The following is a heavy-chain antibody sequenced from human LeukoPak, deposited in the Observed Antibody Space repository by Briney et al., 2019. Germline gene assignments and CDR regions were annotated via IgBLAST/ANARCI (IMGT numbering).Heavy chain of an antibody. CDR1: GFTFDDYA. CDR3: AKDNLRYSSSWSLFDY. J-gene: IGHJ4*02. CDR2: ISWNSGSI. V-gene: IGHV3-9*01. Sequence: GRSLRLSCAASGFTFDDYAMHWVRQAPGKGLEWVSGISWNSGSIGYADSVKGRFTISRDNAKNSLYLQMNSLRAEDTALYYCAKDNLRYSSSWSLFDYWGQGTLVTVSS. D-gene: IGHD6-13*01.